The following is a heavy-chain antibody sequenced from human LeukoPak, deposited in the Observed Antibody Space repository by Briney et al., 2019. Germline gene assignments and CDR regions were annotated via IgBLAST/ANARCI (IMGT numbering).Heavy chain of an antibody. Sequence: GGSLRLSCAASGFTVRSNYMRWVRRARGKGVEGVSYISSSSSTIYSADSVKARFTISRDNANNSLYLQMNSLRAEDTALHYCARVTLSGSYVGDYWGQGTLVTVSS. V-gene: IGHV3-48*01. CDR2: ISSSSSTI. D-gene: IGHD1-26*01. CDR3: ARVTLSGSYVGDY. CDR1: GFTVRSNY. J-gene: IGHJ4*02.